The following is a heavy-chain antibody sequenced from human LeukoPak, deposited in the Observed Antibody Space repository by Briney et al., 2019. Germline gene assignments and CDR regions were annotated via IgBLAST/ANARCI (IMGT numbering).Heavy chain of an antibody. CDR3: ARGNYFDY. V-gene: IGHV3-9*01. J-gene: IGHJ4*02. CDR2: ISWNSGSI. CDR1: GFTFDDYA. Sequence: GGSLRLSCAASGFTFDDYAMHWVRQAPGKGLEWVSGISWNSGSIGYADSVKGRFTISRDNAKNSLYLQMNSLRAEDTGVYYCARGNYFDYWGQGTLVTVSS. D-gene: IGHD3-16*01.